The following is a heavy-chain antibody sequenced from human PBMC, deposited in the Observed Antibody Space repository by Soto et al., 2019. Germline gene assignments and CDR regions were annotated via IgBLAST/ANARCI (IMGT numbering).Heavy chain of an antibody. D-gene: IGHD1-26*01. Sequence: LTLPCAITADSVSSNSAGWSWVRQSPSIGLEWLGRTYYRSKWYYEYAVSVRGRITINPDTSKNQYSLQLNSVTPEDTAVYFCARGEQYSGRIFDHWGQGTLVNDSS. CDR3: ARGEQYSGRIFDH. V-gene: IGHV6-1*01. J-gene: IGHJ4*01. CDR1: ADSVSSNSAG. CDR2: TYYRSKWYY.